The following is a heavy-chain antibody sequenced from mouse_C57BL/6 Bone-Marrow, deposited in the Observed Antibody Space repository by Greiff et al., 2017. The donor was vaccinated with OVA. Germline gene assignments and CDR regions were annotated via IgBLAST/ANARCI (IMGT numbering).Heavy chain of an antibody. D-gene: IGHD1-1*01. CDR1: GFSFNTYA. V-gene: IGHV10-1*01. CDR3: VRPPYYGSSYGFAY. J-gene: IGHJ3*01. CDR2: IRSKSNNYAT. Sequence: EVQLVESGGGLVQPKGSLKLSCAASGFSFNTYAMNWVRQAPGKGLEWVARIRSKSNNYATYYADSVKDRFTISRDDSESMLYLQMNNLKTEDTAMYYCVRPPYYGSSYGFAYWGQGTLVTVSA.